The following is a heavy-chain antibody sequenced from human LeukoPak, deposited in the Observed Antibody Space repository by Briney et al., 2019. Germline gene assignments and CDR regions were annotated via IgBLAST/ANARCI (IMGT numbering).Heavy chain of an antibody. J-gene: IGHJ5*02. V-gene: IGHV3-43*01. CDR3: ARRRCSTTTCHWFDP. CDR2: VNWNGGSA. Sequence: PGGSLRLSCAASGFTFEDYTMHWVRQAPGKGLEWVSLVNWNGGSAYYADSVKGRFTISRDNAKNSLYLQMNSLRAEDTAVYYCARRRCSTTTCHWFDPWGQGTLVTVSS. CDR1: GFTFEDYT. D-gene: IGHD2/OR15-2a*01.